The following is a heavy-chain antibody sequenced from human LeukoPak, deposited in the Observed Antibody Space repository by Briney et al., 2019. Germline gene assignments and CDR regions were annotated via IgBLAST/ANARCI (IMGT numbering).Heavy chain of an antibody. Sequence: ASVKVSCKASGYTFTSYGISWVRQAPGQGLEWMGWISAYNGNTNYAQKLQGRVTMTTDTSTSTAYMELRSLRSDDTAVYYCARDLTETYYYDSSGPGDWGQGTLVTVSS. J-gene: IGHJ4*02. CDR2: ISAYNGNT. CDR1: GYTFTSYG. CDR3: ARDLTETYYYDSSGPGD. D-gene: IGHD3-22*01. V-gene: IGHV1-18*01.